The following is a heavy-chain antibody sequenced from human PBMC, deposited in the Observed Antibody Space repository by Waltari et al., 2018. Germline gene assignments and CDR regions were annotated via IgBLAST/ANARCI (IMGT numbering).Heavy chain of an antibody. CDR1: GFTFTNYW. V-gene: IGHV3-7*01. J-gene: IGHJ4*02. CDR2: IRQYGNEM. Sequence: EVQLVESGGGLAQPGGSLRLSCTAYGFTFTNYWMSWVRQAPGKGLEWVATIRQYGNEMHYVDSVKGRFTISRDNARNSLYLQMDSLRGDDTAVYYCAREARDTPMGPLFDYWGQGALVSVSS. D-gene: IGHD5-18*01. CDR3: AREARDTPMGPLFDY.